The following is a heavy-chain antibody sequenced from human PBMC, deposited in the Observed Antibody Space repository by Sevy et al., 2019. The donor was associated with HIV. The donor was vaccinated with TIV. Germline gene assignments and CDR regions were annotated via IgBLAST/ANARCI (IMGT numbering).Heavy chain of an antibody. J-gene: IGHJ6*02. CDR3: AKEGNPAVLRYFDWLSDATDV. Sequence: GGSLRLSCAASGFTVNNYAMSWVRQAPGKGLEWVSGISGSNGSPYYADSVKGRFSISRDNSKNTLHLQMNSLRADHTAVYYCAKEGNPAVLRYFDWLSDATDVWGQGTTVTVSS. CDR1: GFTVNNYA. D-gene: IGHD3-9*01. V-gene: IGHV3-23*01. CDR2: ISGSNGSP.